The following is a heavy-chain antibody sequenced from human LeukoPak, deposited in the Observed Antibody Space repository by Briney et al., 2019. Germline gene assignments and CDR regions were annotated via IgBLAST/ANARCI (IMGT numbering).Heavy chain of an antibody. V-gene: IGHV4-31*03. CDR3: ARMVYEEGYYDSSGYWYFDL. CDR1: GGSISSGGYY. J-gene: IGHJ2*01. Sequence: PSQNLSFNCTVSGGSISSGGYYWRWIRQHPGKGLEWIGYIYYSGSTYYNQSLKSRVTISVDTSKNQFSLKLGSVTAADTAVYYCARMVYEEGYYDSSGYWYFDLWGRGTLVTVSS. D-gene: IGHD3-22*01. CDR2: IYYSGST.